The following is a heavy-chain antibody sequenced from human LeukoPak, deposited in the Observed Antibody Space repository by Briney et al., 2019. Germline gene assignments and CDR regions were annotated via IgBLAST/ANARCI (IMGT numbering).Heavy chain of an antibody. J-gene: IGHJ3*02. CDR1: DGSISSSSYY. D-gene: IGHD3-9*01. Sequence: SETLSLTCTVSDGSISSSSYYWGWIRQPPGKGLEWIGSIYYSGSTYYNPSLKSRVTISVDTSKNQFSLKLSSVTAADTAVYYCARGKGRYFDHGRAFDIWGQGTMVTVSS. V-gene: IGHV4-39*01. CDR2: IYYSGST. CDR3: ARGKGRYFDHGRAFDI.